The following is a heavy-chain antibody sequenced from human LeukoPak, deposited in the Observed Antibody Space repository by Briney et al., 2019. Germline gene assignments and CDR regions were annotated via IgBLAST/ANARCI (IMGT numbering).Heavy chain of an antibody. Sequence: GGSLRLSCAASGFTFSTYVMIWVRQAPGKGLEWVSAISDTGGDTYYADSVKGRFTISRDTSKSTLYLQMNSLRAEDTAIYYCVKVSSDSRPYYFDTSGQGAPVSVSS. CDR3: VKVSSDSRPYYFDT. D-gene: IGHD3-22*01. CDR1: GFTFSTYV. J-gene: IGHJ4*02. CDR2: ISDTGGDT. V-gene: IGHV3-23*01.